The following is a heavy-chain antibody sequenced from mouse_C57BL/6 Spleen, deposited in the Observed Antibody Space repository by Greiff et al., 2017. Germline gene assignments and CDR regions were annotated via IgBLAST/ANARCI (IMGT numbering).Heavy chain of an antibody. J-gene: IGHJ3*01. CDR3: ARDDGYYVVWAY. CDR2: ISDGGSYT. V-gene: IGHV5-4*01. CDR1: GFTFSSYA. D-gene: IGHD2-3*01. Sequence: EVKVVESGGGLVKPGGSLKLSCAASGFTFSSYAMSWVRQTPEKRLEWVATISDGGSYTYYPDNVKGRFTISRDNAKNNLYLQMSHLKSEDTAMYYCARDDGYYVVWAYWGQGTLVTVSA.